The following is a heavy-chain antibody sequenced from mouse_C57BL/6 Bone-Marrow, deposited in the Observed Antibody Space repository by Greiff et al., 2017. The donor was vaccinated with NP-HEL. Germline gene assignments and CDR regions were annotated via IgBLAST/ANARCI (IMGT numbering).Heavy chain of an antibody. CDR2: INPGSGGT. D-gene: IGHD1-1*01. Sequence: QVQLKESGAELVRPGTSVKVSCKASGYAFTNYLIEWVKQRPGQGLEWIGVINPGSGGTNYNEKFKGKATLTADKSSSTAYMQLSSLTSEDSAVYFCARGPRRVDYYGSSSLFAYWGQGTLVTVSA. J-gene: IGHJ3*01. CDR3: ARGPRRVDYYGSSSLFAY. V-gene: IGHV1-54*01. CDR1: GYAFTNYL.